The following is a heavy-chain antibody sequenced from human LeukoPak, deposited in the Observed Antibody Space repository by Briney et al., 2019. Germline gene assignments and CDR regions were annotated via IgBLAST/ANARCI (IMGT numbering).Heavy chain of an antibody. CDR2: INHSGST. CDR1: GGSFRGYY. CDR3: ARAGSGIYSG. J-gene: IGHJ4*02. Sequence: SETLSLTCAVYGGSFRGYYWSWIRQPPGKGLEWIGEINHSGSTNYNPSLKSRVTISVDTSKNQFSLKLSSVTAADTAVYYCARAGSGIYSGWGQGTLVTVSS. D-gene: IGHD1-26*01. V-gene: IGHV4-34*01.